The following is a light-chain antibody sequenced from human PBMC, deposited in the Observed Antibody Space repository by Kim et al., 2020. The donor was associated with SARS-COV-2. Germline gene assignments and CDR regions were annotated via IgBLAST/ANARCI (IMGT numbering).Light chain of an antibody. V-gene: IGKV1-9*01. CDR3: QHLSSPLT. CDR1: QDISTY. J-gene: IGKJ4*01. CDR2: AAS. Sequence: SQSVGNRVPFTCRASQDISTYLAWYQQKPGKAPNLLIWAASTLQSGVPSRFSGSGSGTEFTLTISSLQPEDFATYYCQHLSSPLTFGGGTKVDIK.